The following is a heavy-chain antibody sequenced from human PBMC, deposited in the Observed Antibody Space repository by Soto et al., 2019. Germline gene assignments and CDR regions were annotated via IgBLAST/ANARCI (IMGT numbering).Heavy chain of an antibody. CDR3: ARGLSGDPREYFQY. V-gene: IGHV3-48*01. J-gene: IGHJ1*01. CDR1: GFTFSSYS. CDR2: ISSSSSTI. Sequence: EVQLVESGGGLVHPGGSLRLSCAASGFTFSSYSMNWVRQAPGKGLEWVSYISSSSSTIYYADSVKGRFTISRDNAKNSLYLQMNSLRAEDTAVYYCARGLSGDPREYFQYWGQGTLVTVSS. D-gene: IGHD4-17*01.